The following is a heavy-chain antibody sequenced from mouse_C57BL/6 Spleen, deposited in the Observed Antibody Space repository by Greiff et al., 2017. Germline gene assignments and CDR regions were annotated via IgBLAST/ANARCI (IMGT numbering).Heavy chain of an antibody. CDR3: ARGRYDGYYGGNDAMDY. CDR1: GYTFTSYW. D-gene: IGHD2-3*01. V-gene: IGHV1-69*01. CDR2: LDPSDSYT. Sequence: VQLQQPGAELVMPGASVKLSCKASGYTFTSYWMHWVKQSPGKGLEWIGELDPSDSYTTYNQKFKGKSTLTVDKSSSTAYMQLSRLTSEDSAVYYCARGRYDGYYGGNDAMDYWGQGTSGTVSS. J-gene: IGHJ4*01.